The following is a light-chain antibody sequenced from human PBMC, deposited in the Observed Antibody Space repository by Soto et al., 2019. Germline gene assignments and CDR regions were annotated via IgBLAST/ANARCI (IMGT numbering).Light chain of an antibody. CDR2: SAS. CDR3: LQYIAFPPT. Sequence: DIQMTQSPSSLAASVGGRFTITCLASQDISNHLAWFHQKPGKAPKSLIYSASTLQSGVPSKFSGGGYGTEFTLTISSLQPEDFATYYCLQYIAFPPTFGQGTRLEIK. CDR1: QDISNH. V-gene: IGKV1-16*02. J-gene: IGKJ5*01.